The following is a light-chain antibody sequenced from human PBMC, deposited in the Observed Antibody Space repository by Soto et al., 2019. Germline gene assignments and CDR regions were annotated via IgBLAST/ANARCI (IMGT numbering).Light chain of an antibody. J-gene: IGKJ3*01. Sequence: DIHLTQSPSSLSASVGDRVTITCRASQSISRYLNWYQQKPGKAPKRLIYAASRLQSGVPSRFSVSGSGTDFTLTISSLQPEDFATYYCQQSYSTPFTCGPGTQVDIK. CDR2: AAS. V-gene: IGKV1-39*01. CDR3: QQSYSTPFT. CDR1: QSISRY.